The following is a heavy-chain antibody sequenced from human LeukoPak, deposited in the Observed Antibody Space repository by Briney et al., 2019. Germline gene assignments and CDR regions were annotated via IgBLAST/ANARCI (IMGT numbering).Heavy chain of an antibody. V-gene: IGHV4-4*02. J-gene: IGHJ3*02. D-gene: IGHD6-19*01. CDR3: ARPYSSGWYAAFDI. CDR1: GGSISSSNW. Sequence: SGTLSLTCAVSGGSISSSNWWSWVRQPPGKGLEWIGEIYHSGSTNYNPSLKSRVTISVDTSKNQFSLKLSSVTAADTAVYYCARPYSSGWYAAFDIWGQGTMVTVSS. CDR2: IYHSGST.